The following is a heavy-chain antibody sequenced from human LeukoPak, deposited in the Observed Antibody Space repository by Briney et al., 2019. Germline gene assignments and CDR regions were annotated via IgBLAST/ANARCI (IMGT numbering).Heavy chain of an antibody. V-gene: IGHV3-11*01. CDR2: ITSSGTTI. Sequence: GGSLRLSCAASGFTFSDYYMSWIRQAPGKGLEWVSYITSSGTTIYYADSVKGRFTISRDNAKNSLYLQMNSLRAEDTAVYYCARDSGSNCLDYWGQGTLDTVSS. CDR3: ARDSGSNCLDY. J-gene: IGHJ4*02. CDR1: GFTFSDYY. D-gene: IGHD6-13*01.